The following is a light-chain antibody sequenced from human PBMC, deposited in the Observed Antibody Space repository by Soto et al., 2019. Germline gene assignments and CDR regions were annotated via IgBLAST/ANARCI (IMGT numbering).Light chain of an antibody. CDR3: PKYTSAPLT. CDR2: AAS. J-gene: IGKJ4*01. CDR1: QGISNY. V-gene: IGKV1-27*01. Sequence: NLSPSSVSSYVENRVTITCRARQGISNYLAWYQQKPGKVPKLLIYAASTLQSGVPSRVSGSGSGTDFTLTISSLQPEDVATYYCPKYTSAPLTFGGGTNVDI.